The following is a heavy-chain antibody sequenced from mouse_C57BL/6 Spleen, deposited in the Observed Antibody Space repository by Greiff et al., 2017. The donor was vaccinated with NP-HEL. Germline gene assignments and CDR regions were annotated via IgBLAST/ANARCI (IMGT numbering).Heavy chain of an antibody. CDR2: FNPGSGGT. CDR3: ARGLRREDYFDD. J-gene: IGHJ2*01. D-gene: IGHD2-4*01. Sequence: VQVVESGAELVRPGTSVKVSCKASGYAFTNSLIEWVKQRPGQGLEWIGVFNPGSGGTNYNEKFKGKATLTAAKSSSTAYMQLSSLTSEDSAVYVCARGLRREDYFDDWGKGTTLTVSS. CDR1: GYAFTNSL. V-gene: IGHV1-54*01.